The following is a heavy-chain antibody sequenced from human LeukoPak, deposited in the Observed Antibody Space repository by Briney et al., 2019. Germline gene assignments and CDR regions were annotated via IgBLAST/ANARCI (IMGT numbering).Heavy chain of an antibody. CDR1: GYTFTSYA. D-gene: IGHD3-9*01. Sequence: ASVKVSCKASGYTFTSYAMHWVRQAPGQRLEWMGWINAGNGNTKYSQEFQGRVTITRDTSTSTAYMELRSLRSDDTAVYYCARAPRLVRLLSGAYYYYMDVWGKGTTVTVSS. CDR2: INAGNGNT. V-gene: IGHV1-3*01. J-gene: IGHJ6*03. CDR3: ARAPRLVRLLSGAYYYYMDV.